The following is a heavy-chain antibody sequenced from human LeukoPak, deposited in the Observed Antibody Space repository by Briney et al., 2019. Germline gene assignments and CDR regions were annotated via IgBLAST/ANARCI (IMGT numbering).Heavy chain of an antibody. V-gene: IGHV3-23*01. CDR1: GFTFGNFA. D-gene: IGHD5-24*01. J-gene: IGHJ6*03. CDR2: INSDGDGT. CDR3: AKAGTDGLTHNNYYMAV. Sequence: PGGSLRLSCAASGFTFGNFAMRWVRQVPGKGLEWVSAINSDGDGTYYADSVKGRFIITRDNSENTVYLQMNNLRAEDTALSFCAKAGTDGLTHNNYYMAVWGKGTTVTVSS.